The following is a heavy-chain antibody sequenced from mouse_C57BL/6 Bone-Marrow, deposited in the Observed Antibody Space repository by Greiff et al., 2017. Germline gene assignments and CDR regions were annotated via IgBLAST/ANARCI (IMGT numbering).Heavy chain of an antibody. CDR2: IYPRNGNT. CDR1: GYTFTSYG. Sequence: VKLQEPGAELARPGASVKLSCKASGYTFTSYGISWVKQRTGQGLEWIGEIYPRNGNTYYNEKFKGKATLTADKSSSTAYMELRSLTSEDSAVYFCARGLCSMDYWGQGTSVTVSS. J-gene: IGHJ4*01. V-gene: IGHV1-81*01. CDR3: ARGLCSMDY. D-gene: IGHD1-1*02.